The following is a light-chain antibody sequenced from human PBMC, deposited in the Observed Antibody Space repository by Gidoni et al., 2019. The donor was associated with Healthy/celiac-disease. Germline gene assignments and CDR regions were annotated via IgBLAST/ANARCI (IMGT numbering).Light chain of an antibody. CDR3: SSYTSSSPWV. V-gene: IGLV2-14*01. J-gene: IGLJ3*02. Sequence: QSALTQPAPASGSPGQPITISCTGTSSDVGGYNYVSWYQQHPGKAPKLMIYEVSNRPSGVSNRFSGSKSGNTASLTISGLQAEDEAHYYCSSYTSSSPWVFGGGTKLTVL. CDR1: SSDVGGYNY. CDR2: EVS.